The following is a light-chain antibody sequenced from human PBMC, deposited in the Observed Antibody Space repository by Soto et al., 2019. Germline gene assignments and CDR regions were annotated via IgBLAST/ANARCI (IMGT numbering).Light chain of an antibody. CDR3: QQSFSAPPT. Sequence: EIVMTQSPATLSVSPGERATLSCRASQSVSSNLAWYQQKPGQAPRLLIYGASTRATGIPSRFSGSGSGTDFTLTISSLQPEDFATYYCQQSFSAPPTFGPGTKVDIK. CDR1: QSVSSN. CDR2: GAS. J-gene: IGKJ3*01. V-gene: IGKV3-15*01.